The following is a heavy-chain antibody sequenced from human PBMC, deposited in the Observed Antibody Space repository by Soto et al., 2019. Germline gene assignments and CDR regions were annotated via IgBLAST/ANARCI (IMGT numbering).Heavy chain of an antibody. CDR2: ISYDGGNT. D-gene: IGHD4-17*01. V-gene: IGHV3-30*03. CDR3: AREVRANLNDFGDYEWFDP. CDR1: GFTFSRYG. Sequence: QVQLVESGGGVVQPGRSLRLSCAASGFTFSRYGMHWARQGPPKGREGVSFISYDGGNTDYVGSVKGRFTISRDNSKNTLYLQMRSLRAEDTAVYFCAREVRANLNDFGDYEWFDPWGQGTLVTVSS. J-gene: IGHJ5*02.